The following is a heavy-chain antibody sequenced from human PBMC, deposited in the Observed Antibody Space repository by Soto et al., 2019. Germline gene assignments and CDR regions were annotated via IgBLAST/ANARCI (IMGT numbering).Heavy chain of an antibody. J-gene: IGHJ2*01. CDR1: GDSFSSATAT. CDR3: ARDGSGFHWYLDL. CDR2: TYYRSKFDI. Sequence: TLSLTCAISGDSFSSATATLSWIRQSPSRGLEWLGRTYYRSKFDIDXXVSVKSRXXITPDTSRNHXSLQLTSVTPEYTAFXFCARDGSGFHWYLDLWVRGTLVTVSS. V-gene: IGHV6-1*01. D-gene: IGHD6-19*01.